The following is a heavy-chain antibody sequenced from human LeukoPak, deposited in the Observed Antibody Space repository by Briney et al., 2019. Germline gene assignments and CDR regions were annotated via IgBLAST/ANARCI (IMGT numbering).Heavy chain of an antibody. V-gene: IGHV5-51*01. D-gene: IGHD2-2*01. Sequence: GESLKISCKGSGYSFTNYWIGWVRQMPGKGMEWMGIIHPGDSDTRYSPSFRGQATISADRSISTAYLQWNSLRASDTAMYFCARSTSSWNLYFDLWGQGTLVTVSS. CDR3: ARSTSSWNLYFDL. J-gene: IGHJ4*02. CDR2: IHPGDSDT. CDR1: GYSFTNYW.